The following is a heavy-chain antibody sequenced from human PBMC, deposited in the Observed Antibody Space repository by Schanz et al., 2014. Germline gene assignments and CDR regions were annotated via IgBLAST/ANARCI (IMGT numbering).Heavy chain of an antibody. CDR1: GGTFSSYT. V-gene: IGHV1-69*02. J-gene: IGHJ6*03. D-gene: IGHD6-19*01. CDR2: IIPILGIA. Sequence: QVQLVQSGAEVKKPGSSVKVSCKASGGTFSSYTISWVRQAPGQGLEWMGRIIPILGIANYAQNFQGRVTISADKSTSTAYMELSSLRSEDTAVYYCARLGTGMAVAGSVIDSYYYYMDVWGEGTTVTVSS. CDR3: ARLGTGMAVAGSVIDSYYYYMDV.